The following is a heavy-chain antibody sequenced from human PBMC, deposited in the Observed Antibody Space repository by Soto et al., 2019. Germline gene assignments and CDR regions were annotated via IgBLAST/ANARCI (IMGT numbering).Heavy chain of an antibody. CDR2: IYATGTT. CDR3: VRDGTKTLRDWFDP. Sequence: LSLTCTVSGASIIGFYWSWIRKSAGKGLECIGRIYATGTTDYNPSLKSRVMMSVDTSKKQFSLKLRSVTAADTAVYYCVRDGTKTLRDWFDPWGQGISVTVSS. V-gene: IGHV4-4*07. D-gene: IGHD1-1*01. CDR1: GASIIGFY. J-gene: IGHJ5*02.